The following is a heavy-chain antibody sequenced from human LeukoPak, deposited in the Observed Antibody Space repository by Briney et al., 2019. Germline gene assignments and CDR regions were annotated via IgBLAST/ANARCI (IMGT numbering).Heavy chain of an antibody. Sequence: PGGSLRLSCAASGFTFSDYSMNWVRQAPGKALECVSFNSSSSSSKYYTDSVKGRFTISRDNAKKFLFLQMNSLRDEDTAVYYCARHGGTRIFPIWGQGTVVTVSS. V-gene: IGHV3-48*02. D-gene: IGHD2-15*01. CDR3: ARHGGTRIFPI. CDR1: GFTFSDYS. CDR2: NSSSSSSK. J-gene: IGHJ3*02.